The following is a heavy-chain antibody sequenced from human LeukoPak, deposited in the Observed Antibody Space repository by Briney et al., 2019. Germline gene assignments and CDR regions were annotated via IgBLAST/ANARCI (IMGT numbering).Heavy chain of an antibody. J-gene: IGHJ6*02. CDR3: ARDQRTIVVVPAAMAAPPYYGMDV. D-gene: IGHD2-2*01. V-gene: IGHV3-30-3*01. Sequence: GRSLRLSRAASGFTFSSYAMHWVRQAPGKGLEWVAVISYDGSNKYYADSVKGRFTISRDNSKNTLYLQMNSLRAEDTAVYYCARDQRTIVVVPAAMAAPPYYGMDVWGQGTTVTVSS. CDR1: GFTFSSYA. CDR2: ISYDGSNK.